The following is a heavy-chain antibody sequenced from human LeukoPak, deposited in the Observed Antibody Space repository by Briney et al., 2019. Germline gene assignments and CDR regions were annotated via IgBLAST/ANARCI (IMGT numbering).Heavy chain of an antibody. CDR2: IYYSGST. CDR3: ARTSNPLLPSLGY. Sequence: PSETLSLTCTVSGGSISSGGYYWSWIRQHPGKGLEWIGYIYYSGSTYYNPSLKSRVTISVDTSKNQFSLKLSSATAADTAVYYCARTSNPLLPSLGYWGQGTLVTVSS. V-gene: IGHV4-31*03. J-gene: IGHJ4*02. D-gene: IGHD3-10*01. CDR1: GGSISSGGYY.